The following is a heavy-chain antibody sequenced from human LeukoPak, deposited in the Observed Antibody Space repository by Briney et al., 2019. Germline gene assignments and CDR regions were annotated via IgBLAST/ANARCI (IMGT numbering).Heavy chain of an antibody. CDR1: GFTFSSYG. V-gene: IGHV3-30*18. J-gene: IGHJ4*02. D-gene: IGHD6-13*01. CDR3: AKDGEIAAADPYYFDY. Sequence: GGSLRLSCAASGFTFSSYGMHWVRQAPGKRLEWVAVISYDGSNKYYADSVKGRFTISRDNSKNTLYLQMNSLRAEDTAVYYCAKDGEIAAADPYYFDYWGQGTLVTVSS. CDR2: ISYDGSNK.